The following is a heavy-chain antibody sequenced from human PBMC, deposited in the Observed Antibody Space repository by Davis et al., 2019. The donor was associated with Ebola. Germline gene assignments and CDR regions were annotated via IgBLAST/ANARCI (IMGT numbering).Heavy chain of an antibody. CDR2: IKQDGSEK. CDR3: ARENDFWSGYGLSYYYYGMDV. D-gene: IGHD3-3*01. Sequence: PGGSLRLSCAASGFTFSSYWMSWVRQAPGKGLEWVANIKQDGSEKYYVDSVKGRFTISRDNAKNSLYLQMNSLRAEDTAVYYCARENDFWSGYGLSYYYYGMDVWGQGTTVTVSS. CDR1: GFTFSSYW. V-gene: IGHV3-7*01. J-gene: IGHJ6*02.